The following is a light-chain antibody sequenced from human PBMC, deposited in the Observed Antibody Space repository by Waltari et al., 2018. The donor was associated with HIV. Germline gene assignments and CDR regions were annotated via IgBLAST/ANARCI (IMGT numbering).Light chain of an antibody. CDR1: TSPIGNTF. CDR2: DNH. J-gene: IGLJ2*01. Sequence: HSVLTQPPALSAAPGQKVTISCPGTTSPIGNTFVCWYQKLPGTAPHLLIFDNHKRPSGGSDRCSAAKYATSAPLDINGRHTGDEAEYYGVTWDTSRNAGGVGGGTKVSVL. CDR3: VTWDTSRNAGG. V-gene: IGLV1-51*01.